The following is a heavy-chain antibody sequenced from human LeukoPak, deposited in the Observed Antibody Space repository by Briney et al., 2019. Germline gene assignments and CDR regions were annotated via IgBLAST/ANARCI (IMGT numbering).Heavy chain of an antibody. V-gene: IGHV5-51*01. D-gene: IGHD6-6*01. Sequence: GESLKISCKGSGYSFTSYWIGWVRQMPGKGLEWMGFIYPADSDTTYSPSLQGQATISADKSISTAYLQWSSLKASDTAMYYCARREGGSSETWFDPWGQGTLVTVSS. J-gene: IGHJ5*02. CDR1: GYSFTSYW. CDR2: IYPADSDT. CDR3: ARREGGSSETWFDP.